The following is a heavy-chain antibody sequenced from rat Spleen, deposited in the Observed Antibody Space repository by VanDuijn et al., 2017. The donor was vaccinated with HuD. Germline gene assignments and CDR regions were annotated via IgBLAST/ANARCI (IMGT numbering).Heavy chain of an antibody. V-gene: IGHV5-7*01. J-gene: IGHJ2*01. CDR1: GFTLSDYY. CDR3: AREFDYFDY. Sequence: EVQLVESGGGLVQSGKSLKLSCAASGFTLSDYYMAWVRQAPTKGLEWVATITYDGSSTYYRDSVKGRFTISRDNAKSILYLQMDSLRSEDTATYYCAREFDYFDYWGQGVMVTVSS. CDR2: ITYDGSST.